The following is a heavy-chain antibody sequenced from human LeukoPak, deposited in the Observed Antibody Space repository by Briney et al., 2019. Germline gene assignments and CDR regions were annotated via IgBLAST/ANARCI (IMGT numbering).Heavy chain of an antibody. J-gene: IGHJ4*02. D-gene: IGHD3-16*02. CDR1: GFTFSDYY. CDR3: STAAMITFGGVIVTQYYFDY. V-gene: IGHV3-11*01. Sequence: GGSLRLSCAVSGFTFSDYYMNWIRQSPGKGLEWVAYISSSGNTIYYADSVKGRFTVSRDNAKNSLYLQMNSLRAEDTAVYYCSTAAMITFGGVIVTQYYFDYWGQGTLVTVSS. CDR2: ISSSGNTI.